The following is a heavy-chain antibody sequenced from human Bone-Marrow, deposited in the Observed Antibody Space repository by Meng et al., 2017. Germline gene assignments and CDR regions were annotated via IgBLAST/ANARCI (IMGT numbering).Heavy chain of an antibody. D-gene: IGHD6-13*01. CDR2: ISYDGSNK. Sequence: GESLKISCAASGFTFSSYAMHWVRQAPGKGLEWVAVISYDGSNKYYADSVKGRFTISRDNSKNTLYLQMNSLRAEDTAVYYCARDSRRRHVFRPNTPLVPDYFDYWGQGTLVTVSS. CDR1: GFTFSSYA. J-gene: IGHJ4*02. V-gene: IGHV3-30*01. CDR3: ARDSRRRHVFRPNTPLVPDYFDY.